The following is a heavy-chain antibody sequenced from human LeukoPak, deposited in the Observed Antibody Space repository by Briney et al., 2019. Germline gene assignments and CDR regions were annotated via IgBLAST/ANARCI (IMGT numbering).Heavy chain of an antibody. CDR1: GGSISSGDYY. D-gene: IGHD3-22*01. V-gene: IGHV4-30-4*01. CDR2: IYYSGST. J-gene: IGHJ4*02. Sequence: SETLSLTCTVSGGSISSGDYYWSWIRQPPGTGLEWIGYIYYSGSTYYNPSLKSRVTISVDTSKNQFSLKLSSVTAADTAVYYCARAYYDSSGYYPDYWGQGTLVTVSS. CDR3: ARAYYDSSGYYPDY.